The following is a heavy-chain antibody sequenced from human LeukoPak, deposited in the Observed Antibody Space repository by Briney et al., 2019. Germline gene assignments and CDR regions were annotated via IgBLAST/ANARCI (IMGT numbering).Heavy chain of an antibody. CDR3: ARVFDS. J-gene: IGHJ4*02. Sequence: SETLSLTCTVSGGSVSTSDYYWGWIRQSPVKGLEWIGDVFYTGKTNYNPSLRGRATMSIDTSKNQFSLKLTYVTAADSAVYYCARVFDSWGQGTLVTVSS. V-gene: IGHV4-39*07. CDR1: GGSVSTSDYY. CDR2: VFYTGKT.